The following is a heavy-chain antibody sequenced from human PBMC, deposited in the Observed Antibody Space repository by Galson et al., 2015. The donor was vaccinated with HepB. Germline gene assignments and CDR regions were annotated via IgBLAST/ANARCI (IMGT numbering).Heavy chain of an antibody. J-gene: IGHJ4*02. D-gene: IGHD2-2*01. CDR2: IYWDGDQ. Sequence: PALVKPTQTLTLTCDFSGFSLTTNGVGVGWIRQPPGKALEWLTIIYWDGDQCYSPSLQSRLTITRDTSKNQVVLKMTSMDPADTAIYYCVYSRIISSSHWPPFDYWGQGTLVTVSP. CDR1: GFSLTTNGVG. V-gene: IGHV2-5*02. CDR3: VYSRIISSSHWPPFDY.